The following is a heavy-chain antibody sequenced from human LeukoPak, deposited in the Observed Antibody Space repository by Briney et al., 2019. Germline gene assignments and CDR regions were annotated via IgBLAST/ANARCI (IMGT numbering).Heavy chain of an antibody. D-gene: IGHD2-2*01. CDR2: INHSGST. CDR3: ARGRYCSSTSCYYNWFDP. Sequence: PSETLSLTCAVYGGSFSGYYWSWIRQPPGKGLEWIGEINHSGSTNYNPSLKSRVTISVDTSKNQFSLKLSSVTAADTAVYYCARGRYCSSTSCYYNWFDPWGQGTLVTVSS. CDR1: GGSFSGYY. J-gene: IGHJ5*02. V-gene: IGHV4-34*01.